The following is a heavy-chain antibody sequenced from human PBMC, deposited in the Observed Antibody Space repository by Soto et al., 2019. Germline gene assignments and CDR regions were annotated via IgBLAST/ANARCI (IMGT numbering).Heavy chain of an antibody. J-gene: IGHJ6*02. D-gene: IGHD3-10*01. CDR3: ARDQVRGVPLARGMDV. V-gene: IGHV3-21*01. CDR1: GFTFSSYS. CDR2: ISSSSSYI. Sequence: EVQLVESGGGLVKPGGSLRLSCAASGFTFSSYSMNWVRQAPGKGLEWVSSISSSSSYIYYADSVKGRFTISRDNAKNSLYLQMNSLRAEDTAVYYCARDQVRGVPLARGMDVWGQGTTVTVSS.